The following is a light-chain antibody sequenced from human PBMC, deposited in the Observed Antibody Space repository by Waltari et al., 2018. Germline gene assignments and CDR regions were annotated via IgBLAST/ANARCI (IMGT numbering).Light chain of an antibody. J-gene: IGKJ4*01. CDR1: QSISSY. CDR2: AAS. V-gene: IGKV1-39*01. Sequence: DIQMTQYPSSLYASVVDRVTITCRASQSISSYLNWYQQKPGKAPKLLIYAASSLPSGVPSRFSGSGSGTDFTLTISSLQPEDFATYYCQQSYSTPGLTFGGGTKVEIK. CDR3: QQSYSTPGLT.